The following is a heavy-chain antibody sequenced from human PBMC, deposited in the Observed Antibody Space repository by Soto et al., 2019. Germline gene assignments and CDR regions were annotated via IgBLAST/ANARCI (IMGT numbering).Heavy chain of an antibody. CDR1: GGSISSSSYY. J-gene: IGHJ2*01. D-gene: IGHD6-13*01. CDR2: IYYSGST. Sequence: QLQLQESGPGLVKPSETLSLTCTVSGGSISSSSYYWGWIRQPPGKGLEWIGSIYYSGSTYYNPSLKSRVTISVDTSKNQFSLKLSSVTAADTAVYYCARHGSIAAAYWYFDLWGRGTLVTVSS. V-gene: IGHV4-39*01. CDR3: ARHGSIAAAYWYFDL.